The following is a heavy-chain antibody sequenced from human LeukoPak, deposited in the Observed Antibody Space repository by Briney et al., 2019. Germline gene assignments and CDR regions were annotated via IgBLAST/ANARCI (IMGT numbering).Heavy chain of an antibody. CDR3: AKASSDSSSYAYFHH. D-gene: IGHD3-22*01. CDR2: ISGSGDPT. CDR1: GFTFSSYA. J-gene: IGHJ1*01. V-gene: IGHV3-23*01. Sequence: GGSLRLSCVASGFTFSSYAMSWVRQAPGKGLEWVSAISGSGDPTYYADSVKGRFTISRDKSKNTLHLQVNSLRAEDTAVYYCAKASSDSSSYAYFHHWGQGTLVTVSS.